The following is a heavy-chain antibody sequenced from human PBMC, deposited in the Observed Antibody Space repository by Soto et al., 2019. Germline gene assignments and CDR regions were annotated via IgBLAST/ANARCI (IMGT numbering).Heavy chain of an antibody. D-gene: IGHD3-9*01. Sequence: ASVKVSCKASGYTFTSYGISWVRQAPGQGLEWMGWISAYNGNTNYAQKLQGRVTMTTDTSTSTAYMELRSLRSDDTAVYYCARDHDILTGYSPGDYWGQGTLVTVSS. V-gene: IGHV1-18*04. CDR1: GYTFTSYG. CDR2: ISAYNGNT. CDR3: ARDHDILTGYSPGDY. J-gene: IGHJ4*02.